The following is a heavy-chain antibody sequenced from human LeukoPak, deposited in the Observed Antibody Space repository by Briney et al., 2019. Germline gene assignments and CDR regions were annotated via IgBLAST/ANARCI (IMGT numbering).Heavy chain of an antibody. D-gene: IGHD6-19*01. CDR2: ISGSGGSI. J-gene: IGHJ6*02. V-gene: IGHV3-23*01. CDR3: AKDSSGWDYRQSVHVMDV. CDR1: GFTFSSYA. Sequence: GGSLRLSCAASGFTFSSYAMNWVRQAPGKGLEWVSVISGSGGSIYYADSAKGRFTISRDNSKNTVYLQMKNLRADDTAIYYCAKDSSGWDYRQSVHVMDVWGQGTTVTVSS.